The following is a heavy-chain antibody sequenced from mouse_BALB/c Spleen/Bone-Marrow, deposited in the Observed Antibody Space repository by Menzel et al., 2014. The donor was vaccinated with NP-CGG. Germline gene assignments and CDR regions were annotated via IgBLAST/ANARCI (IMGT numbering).Heavy chain of an antibody. J-gene: IGHJ3*01. CDR3: TRNDYDGFAY. CDR1: GYTFTSYW. D-gene: IGHD2-4*01. V-gene: IGHV1S127*01. CDR2: IDPSDSYT. Sequence: VQLQESGAELVKPGASVKMSCKASGYTFTSYWMHWVKQGPGQGLEWIGTIDPSDSYTSYNQKFKGKAELTVDTSSSTAYMQLSSLTSEDSAVYYCTRNDYDGFAYWGQGTLVTVSA.